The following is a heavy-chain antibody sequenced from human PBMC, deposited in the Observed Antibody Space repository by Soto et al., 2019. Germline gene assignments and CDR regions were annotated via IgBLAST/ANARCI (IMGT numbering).Heavy chain of an antibody. CDR2: IYYSGST. CDR3: ARAWIYDFWSGYYAGAVDY. D-gene: IGHD3-3*01. V-gene: IGHV4-39*01. CDR1: GGSISSSSYY. Sequence: SETLSLTCTVSGGSISSSSYYWGWIRQPPGKGLEWIGSIYYSGSTYYNPSLKSRVTISVDTSKNQFSLKLSSVTAADTAVYYCARAWIYDFWSGYYAGAVDYWGQGTLVTVSS. J-gene: IGHJ4*02.